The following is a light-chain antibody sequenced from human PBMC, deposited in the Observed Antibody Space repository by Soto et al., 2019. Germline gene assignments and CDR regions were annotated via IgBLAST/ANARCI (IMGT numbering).Light chain of an antibody. J-gene: IGKJ2*01. Sequence: DIVMTQSPLSLPLTPGEPASISCRSSQSLLHSNGYNYLDWYLQKPGQSPQLLIYLGSNRASGVPDRFSGSGSGTDFTLKISRVEAEDVGVYYCMQALQTPRTFGQGTKLEIK. CDR2: LGS. V-gene: IGKV2-28*01. CDR1: QSLLHSNGYNY. CDR3: MQALQTPRT.